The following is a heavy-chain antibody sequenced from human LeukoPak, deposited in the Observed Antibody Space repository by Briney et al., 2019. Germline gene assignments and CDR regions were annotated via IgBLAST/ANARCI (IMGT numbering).Heavy chain of an antibody. CDR3: ARNFYYYYYYMDV. CDR1: GFTFSSSW. Sequence: GGSLRLSCAASGFTFSSSWMHWVCQAPEKGLEWVADIKCDGSEKYYVDSVKGRFTVSRDNAKNSLSLQMNSLRVEDTAVYYCARNFYYYYYYMDVWGRGTTVTISS. CDR2: IKCDGSEK. J-gene: IGHJ6*03. V-gene: IGHV3-52*01.